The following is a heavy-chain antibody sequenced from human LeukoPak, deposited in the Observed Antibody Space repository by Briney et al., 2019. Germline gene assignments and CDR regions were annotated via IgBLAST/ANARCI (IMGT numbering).Heavy chain of an antibody. CDR3: AKVQGRPWTPRGPDPSTLDY. V-gene: IGHV4-61*05. Sequence: SETLSLTCTVSGGSISSSSYYWSWIRQPPGKGLEWIGYIYYSGSTNYNPSLKSRVTISVDTSKNQFSLKLSSVTAADTAVYYCAKVQGRPWTPRGPDPSTLDYWGQGTLVTVSS. J-gene: IGHJ4*02. CDR2: IYYSGST. CDR1: GGSISSSSYY. D-gene: IGHD1-1*01.